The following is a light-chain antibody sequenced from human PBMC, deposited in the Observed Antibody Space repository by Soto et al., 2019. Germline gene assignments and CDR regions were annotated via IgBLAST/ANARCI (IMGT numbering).Light chain of an antibody. J-gene: IGLJ2*01. CDR1: SSDVGGYNY. V-gene: IGLV2-8*01. CDR3: RSFAGGGNPVL. CDR2: GVT. Sequence: QSALTQPPSASGSLGQSVTISCTGTSSDVGGYNYVSWHQQHPGKAPKVMIYGVTKRPPGVPDRFSGSKSGNTASLTVSGLQAEDEADYYCRSFAGGGNPVLLGGGTKLTVL.